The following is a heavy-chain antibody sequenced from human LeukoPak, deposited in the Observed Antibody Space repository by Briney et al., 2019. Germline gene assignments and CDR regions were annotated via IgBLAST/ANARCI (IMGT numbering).Heavy chain of an antibody. V-gene: IGHV3-23*01. CDR1: GGSISSYY. CDR3: AKRVHTSSWYAAFDY. J-gene: IGHJ4*02. D-gene: IGHD6-13*01. Sequence: PSETLSLTCTGSGGSISSYYWSWIRHPPGQGLQWVSDISGSGGSTYYADSVKGRFSISRDNSKNTLYLQMNSLRAEDTAVYYCAKRVHTSSWYAAFDYWGQGTLVTVSS. CDR2: ISGSGGST.